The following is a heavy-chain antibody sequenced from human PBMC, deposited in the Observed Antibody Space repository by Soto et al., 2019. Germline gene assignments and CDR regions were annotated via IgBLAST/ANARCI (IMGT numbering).Heavy chain of an antibody. V-gene: IGHV1-69*13. CDR2: IIPIFGTA. CDR1: GGTFSSYA. J-gene: IGHJ4*01. Sequence: ASVKVSCKASGGTFSSYAISWVRQAPGQGLEWMGGIIPIFGTANYAQKFQGRVTITADESTSTAYMELSSLRSEDTAVYYCAGGGYYYDSSGYSPRYHFDYWGQGTLVTVSS. D-gene: IGHD3-22*01. CDR3: AGGGYYYDSSGYSPRYHFDY.